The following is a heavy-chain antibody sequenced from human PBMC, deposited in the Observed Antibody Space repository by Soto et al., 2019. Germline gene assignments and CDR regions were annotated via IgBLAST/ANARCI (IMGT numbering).Heavy chain of an antibody. Sequence: ASVKVSCKASGYPFSNFYIHWVRQAPGQGLEWLGIINPSGGSTTYAQRFQGRVTMTWDTSTSTVYMELNSLRSEDTAVYYCARDTPPYGMDVWGQGTKVTVSS. CDR2: INPSGGST. V-gene: IGHV1-46*01. J-gene: IGHJ6*02. CDR3: ARDTPPYGMDV. CDR1: GYPFSNFY.